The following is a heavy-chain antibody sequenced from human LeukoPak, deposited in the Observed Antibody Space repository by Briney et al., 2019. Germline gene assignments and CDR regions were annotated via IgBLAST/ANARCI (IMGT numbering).Heavy chain of an antibody. V-gene: IGHV3-30*18. CDR2: ISYDGSNK. Sequence: GGSLRLSCAASGFTFSSYGMHWVRQAPGKGLEWVAVISYDGSNKYYADSVKGRFTISRDNSKNTLYLQMNSLGAEDTAVYYCAKGAFDIWGQGTMVTVSS. CDR1: GFTFSSYG. CDR3: AKGAFDI. J-gene: IGHJ3*02.